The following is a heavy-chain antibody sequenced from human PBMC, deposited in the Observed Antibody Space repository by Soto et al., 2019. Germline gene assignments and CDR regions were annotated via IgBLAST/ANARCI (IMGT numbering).Heavy chain of an antibody. CDR2: IVVGSGNT. J-gene: IGHJ6*02. V-gene: IGHV1-58*01. CDR3: AASPPDSGSYFSVHYGMDV. D-gene: IGHD1-26*01. CDR1: GFTFTSSA. Sequence: QMQLVQSGPEVKKPGTSVKVSCKASGFTFTSSAVQWVRQARGQRLEWIGWIVVGSGNTNYAQKFQERVTITRDMSTSTAYMELSSLRSEDTAVYYCAASPPDSGSYFSVHYGMDVWGQGTTVTVSS.